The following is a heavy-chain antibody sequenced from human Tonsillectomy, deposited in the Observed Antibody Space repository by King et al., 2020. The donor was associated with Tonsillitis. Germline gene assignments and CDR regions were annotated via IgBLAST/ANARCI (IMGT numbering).Heavy chain of an antibody. J-gene: IGHJ5*02. Sequence: FTLKESGPTLVKPTQTLTLTCTFSGFSLSTRGVGVGWIRRPPGKALEWLALIYWDDDERYSPSLKSRLTITKDPSKNQVVLTMTNMGPVDTATYYCAHRRGRGQWQEGWNWFDPWGQGTLVTVSS. D-gene: IGHD3-10*01. V-gene: IGHV2-5*02. CDR2: IYWDDDE. CDR1: GFSLSTRGVG. CDR3: AHRRGRGQWQEGWNWFDP.